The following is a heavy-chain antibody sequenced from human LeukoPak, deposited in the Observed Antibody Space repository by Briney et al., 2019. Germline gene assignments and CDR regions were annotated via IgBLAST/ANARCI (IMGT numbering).Heavy chain of an antibody. CDR2: IYYSGST. V-gene: IGHV4-39*02. Sequence: SSETLSLTCTVSGGSISSSSYYWGWLRQPPGKGLDWIGGIYYSGSTYYHPSLKSRVTISVDTSKNQFSLKLSSVTAADTAVYYCARETMATIPSWGQGTLVTVSS. J-gene: IGHJ4*02. CDR1: GGSISSSSYY. D-gene: IGHD5-24*01. CDR3: ARETMATIPS.